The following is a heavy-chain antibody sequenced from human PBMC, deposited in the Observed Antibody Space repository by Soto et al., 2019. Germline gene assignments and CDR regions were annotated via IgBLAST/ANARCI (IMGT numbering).Heavy chain of an antibody. Sequence: LSLTCTVSGGSISSYYWSWIRQPPGKGLEWIGYIYYSGSTNYNPSLKSRVTISVDTSKNQFSLKLSSVTAADTAVYYCARVQVEMATIVNWFDPWGQGTLVTVSS. CDR1: GGSISSYY. V-gene: IGHV4-59*01. CDR3: ARVQVEMATIVNWFDP. D-gene: IGHD5-12*01. J-gene: IGHJ5*02. CDR2: IYYSGST.